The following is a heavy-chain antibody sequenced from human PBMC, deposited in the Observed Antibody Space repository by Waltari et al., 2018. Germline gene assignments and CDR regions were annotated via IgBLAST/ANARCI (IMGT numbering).Heavy chain of an antibody. Sequence: EVQLLESGGGLLQPGGSLRLSCTASGFTFSRHGMSWVRQAPGKGLEWVSEISGNGDRIYYPDSVKGRFTISRDNSKNTLYLQMNSLSVEDTAIYFCARDREYYFDYWGQGTPVTVSS. CDR3: ARDREYYFDY. CDR1: GFTFSRHG. J-gene: IGHJ4*02. CDR2: ISGNGDRI. V-gene: IGHV3-23*01. D-gene: IGHD3-10*01.